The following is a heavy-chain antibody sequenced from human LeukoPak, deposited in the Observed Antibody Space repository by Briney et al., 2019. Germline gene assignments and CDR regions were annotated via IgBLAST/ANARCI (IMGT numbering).Heavy chain of an antibody. D-gene: IGHD1-14*01. J-gene: IGHJ5*02. CDR1: GYNLYNHW. CDR2: IDPSDSYT. V-gene: IGHV5-10-1*01. CDR3: ARHGTPRNWFDP. Sequence: GEAPKNFCKGSGYNLYNHWISLVRPMPGERPGWMGRIDPSDSYTNYSPSFQGHVTISADKSISTAYLQWSSLKASDTAMYYCARHGTPRNWFDPWGQGTLVTVSS.